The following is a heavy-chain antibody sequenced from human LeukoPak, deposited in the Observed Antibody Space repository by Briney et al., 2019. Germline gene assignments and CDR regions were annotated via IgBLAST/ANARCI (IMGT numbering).Heavy chain of an antibody. V-gene: IGHV6-1*01. CDR2: TYYRSKWYN. J-gene: IGHJ5*02. CDR3: ARADGDRDGYNFWFDP. Sequence: SQTLSLTCAISGDSVSRNSAAWNWIRQSPSRGLEWLGRTYYRSKWYNDYAVSVESRITINPDTSKNQFSLQLNSVTPEDTAVYYCARADGDRDGYNFWFDPWGQGVLVTVSS. CDR1: GDSVSRNSAA. D-gene: IGHD5-24*01.